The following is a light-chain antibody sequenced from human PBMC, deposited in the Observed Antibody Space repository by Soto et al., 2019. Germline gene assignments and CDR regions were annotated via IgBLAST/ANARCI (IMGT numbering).Light chain of an antibody. J-gene: IGKJ4*01. CDR1: QSLSTW. CDR3: QQYNSYPLT. Sequence: DIPMTQSPPTLSASVGDRVTMTCRASQSLSTWLAWYQQKPGKAPKLLIYKASTLESGVPSRFSGSGSGTEFTLTISSLQPDDSATYFCQQYNSYPLTFGGGT. CDR2: KAS. V-gene: IGKV1-5*03.